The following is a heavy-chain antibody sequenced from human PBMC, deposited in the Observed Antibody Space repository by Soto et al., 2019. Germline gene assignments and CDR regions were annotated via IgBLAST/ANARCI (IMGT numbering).Heavy chain of an antibody. V-gene: IGHV1-69*12. Sequence: QVQLVQSGAEVKKPGSSVKVSCKASGGTFSSYAISWVRQAPGQGLEWMGGIIPIFGTANYAQKFQGRVTITADESTSTAYMELSSLRSEDTAVYYCARDGEVVAATSDVNWFDPWGQGTLVTVSS. J-gene: IGHJ5*02. D-gene: IGHD2-15*01. CDR3: ARDGEVVAATSDVNWFDP. CDR1: GGTFSSYA. CDR2: IIPIFGTA.